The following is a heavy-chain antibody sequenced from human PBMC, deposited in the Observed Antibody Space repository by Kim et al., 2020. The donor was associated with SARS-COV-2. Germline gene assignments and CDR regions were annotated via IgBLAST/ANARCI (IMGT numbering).Heavy chain of an antibody. CDR1: GFTFRSYA. CDR2: ISGSSSYI. Sequence: GGSLRLSCAASGFTFRSYAMNWVRQAPGKGLEWVSSISGSSSYIYYAESVKGRFTISRDNAKNSLYLQMNSLRAEDTAVYYCARDRPYDILTIYADAFDIWGQGTMVTVSS. CDR3: ARDRPYDILTIYADAFDI. J-gene: IGHJ3*02. D-gene: IGHD3-9*01. V-gene: IGHV3-21*01.